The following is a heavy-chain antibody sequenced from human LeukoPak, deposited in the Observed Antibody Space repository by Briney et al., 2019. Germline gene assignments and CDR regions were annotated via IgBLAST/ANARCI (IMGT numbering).Heavy chain of an antibody. CDR1: GGSISSYY. CDR2: IYTSGST. D-gene: IGHD5-18*01. J-gene: IGHJ5*02. Sequence: SETLSLTCTVSGGSISSYYWSWIRQPAGKGLEWIGRIYTSGSTNYNPSLKSRVTISVDTSKNQFSLKLSSVTAADTAVYYCARQDTVLDWFDPWGQGTLVTVSS. CDR3: ARQDTVLDWFDP. V-gene: IGHV4-4*07.